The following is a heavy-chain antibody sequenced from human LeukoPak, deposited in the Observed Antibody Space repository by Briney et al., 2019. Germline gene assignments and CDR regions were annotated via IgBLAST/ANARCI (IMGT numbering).Heavy chain of an antibody. V-gene: IGHV4-4*02. J-gene: IGHJ4*02. CDR2: IYHSGST. D-gene: IGHD3-22*01. CDR1: GASISNSNW. CDR3: ASRAPRYNYDRYLPIDY. Sequence: SGTLSLTCAVTGASISNSNWWTWVRQPPGKGLEWIGEIYHSGSTNYKTSLKSRATISVDKSKNQFSLKLNSVTAADTAVYYRASRAPRYNYDRYLPIDYWGQGTLVTVSS.